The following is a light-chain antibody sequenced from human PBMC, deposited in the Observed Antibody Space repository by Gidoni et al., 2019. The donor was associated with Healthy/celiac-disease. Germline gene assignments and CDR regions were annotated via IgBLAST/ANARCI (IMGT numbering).Light chain of an antibody. Sequence: EIVMTQSPAPLSVAPGEGATLPCRASQSVNSNLAWYQQKPGQAPRLLIYGASTRASGIPDRFSGSGSGTEFTLTISSLQSEDLAVYYCQQYNNWPPITFGQGTRLEIK. J-gene: IGKJ5*01. V-gene: IGKV3-15*01. CDR3: QQYNNWPPIT. CDR2: GAS. CDR1: QSVNSN.